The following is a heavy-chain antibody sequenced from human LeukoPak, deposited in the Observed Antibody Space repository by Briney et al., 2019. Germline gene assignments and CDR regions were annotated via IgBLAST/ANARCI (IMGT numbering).Heavy chain of an antibody. J-gene: IGHJ3*02. CDR3: AKDLGSVVGDGFDI. V-gene: IGHV3-23*01. D-gene: IGHD3-10*01. Sequence: PGGSLRLSCAASGFIFSNYALDWVRQAPGKGLEWVSGLNGNDDDRTYYADSVKGRFTISRDNSKSTVYLQMNSLRSDDTAVYFCAKDLGSVVGDGFDIWGQGTKVTVSS. CDR1: GFIFSNYA. CDR2: LNGNDDDRT.